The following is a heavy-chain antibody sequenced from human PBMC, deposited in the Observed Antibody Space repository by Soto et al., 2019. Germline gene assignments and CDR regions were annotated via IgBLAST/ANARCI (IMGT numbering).Heavy chain of an antibody. J-gene: IGHJ4*02. CDR3: ARQGSY. V-gene: IGHV6-1*01. CDR2: TYYRSKWYN. Sequence: PSQTLSLTCAISGDSVSSNSAAWNWIRQSPSRGLEWLGRTYYRSKWYNNYAVSVKSRINISADPSKNQVSLTLTSVTAADTAVYYCARQGSYWGQGALVTVSS. CDR1: GDSVSSNSAA.